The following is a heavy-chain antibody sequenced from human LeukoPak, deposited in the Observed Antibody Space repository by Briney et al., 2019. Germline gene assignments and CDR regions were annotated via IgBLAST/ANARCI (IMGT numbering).Heavy chain of an antibody. Sequence: ASVKVSCKASGYTFTSYYMHWVRQAPGQGLEWMGIINPSGGSTSYAQKFQGRVTMTRDMSTSTVYMELSSLRSEDTAVYYCARVDSSGWSADWGQGTLVTVSS. V-gene: IGHV1-46*01. CDR3: ARVDSSGWSAD. CDR2: INPSGGST. D-gene: IGHD6-19*01. CDR1: GYTFTSYY. J-gene: IGHJ4*02.